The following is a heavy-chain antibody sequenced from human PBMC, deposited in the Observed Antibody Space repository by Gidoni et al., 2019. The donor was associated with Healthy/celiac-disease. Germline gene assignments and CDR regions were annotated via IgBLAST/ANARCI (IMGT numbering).Heavy chain of an antibody. CDR3: AISGVRGPGRELDI. D-gene: IGHD3-10*01. CDR1: GGSISSSSYY. CDR2: IYYSGST. J-gene: IGHJ3*02. Sequence: QLQLHESGPRLVKPSETLSLTCTVPGGSISSSSYYWGWIRQPPGKGLEWIGSIYYSGSTYYNPSLKSRVTISVDTSKNQFSLKLSSVTAADTAVYYCAISGVRGPGRELDIWGQGTMVTVSS. V-gene: IGHV4-39*01.